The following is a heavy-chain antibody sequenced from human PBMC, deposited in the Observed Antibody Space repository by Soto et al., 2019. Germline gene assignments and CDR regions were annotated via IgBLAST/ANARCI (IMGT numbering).Heavy chain of an antibody. D-gene: IGHD6-13*01. CDR3: SRSLAAAGTRWFAP. V-gene: IGHV3-21*01. CDR2: ISISSSYI. CDR1: GFTFSSYS. Sequence: PGGSLRLSCAASGFTFSSYSMNWVRQAPGKGLEWVSSISISSSYIYYADSVKGRFTISRDNAKNSLYLQMNSLRAEDTAVYYCSRSLAAAGTRWFAPRGQGTLVTVSS. J-gene: IGHJ5*02.